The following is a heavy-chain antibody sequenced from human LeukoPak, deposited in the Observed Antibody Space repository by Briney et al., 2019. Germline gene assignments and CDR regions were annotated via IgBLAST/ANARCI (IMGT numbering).Heavy chain of an antibody. CDR3: ARALTGTTSIFHH. J-gene: IGHJ1*01. CDR1: GGSISSYY. V-gene: IGHV4-59*01. D-gene: IGHD1-7*01. Sequence: KPSETPSLTCTVSGGSISSYYWIWIRQPPGKGLEWIGYISYSGSTKYNPSLKSRVTISVDTSKNQFSLRATSLTAADTAVYYCARALTGTTSIFHHWGQGTLVTVSS. CDR2: ISYSGST.